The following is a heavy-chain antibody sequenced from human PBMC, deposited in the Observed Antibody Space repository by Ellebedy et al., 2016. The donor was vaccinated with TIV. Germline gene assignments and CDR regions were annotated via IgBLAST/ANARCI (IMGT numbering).Heavy chain of an antibody. CDR1: GLTVSNNY. J-gene: IGHJ3*02. CDR2: IYSGGDT. D-gene: IGHD2-15*01. V-gene: IGHV3-66*01. CDR3: AKKAPQYCTSGSCPPDAFDI. Sequence: GGSLRLXXPVLGLTVSNNYMRWVRQPPGKGLEWVSLIYSGGDTFYAASVKGRFTISRDSSKNTLYLQMTSLRVEDTAVYYCAKKAPQYCTSGSCPPDAFDIWGQGTMVTVSA.